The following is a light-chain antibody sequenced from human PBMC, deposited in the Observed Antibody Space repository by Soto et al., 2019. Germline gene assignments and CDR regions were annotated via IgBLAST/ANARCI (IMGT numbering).Light chain of an antibody. CDR1: SSDVGKYNL. V-gene: IGLV2-23*02. J-gene: IGLJ2*01. CDR3: CSFAGGNTFVV. CDR2: EDN. Sequence: QSVLTQPASVSGSPGQTLTLSCTGTSSDVGKYNLVSWYQQHPGKAPKLMIYEDNKRPSGVSGRFSGSKSGSTASLTISGLQAEDEADYYCCSFAGGNTFVVFGGGTKVTVL.